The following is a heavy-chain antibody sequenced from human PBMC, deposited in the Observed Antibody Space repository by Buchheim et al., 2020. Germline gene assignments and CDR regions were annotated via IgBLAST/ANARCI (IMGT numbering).Heavy chain of an antibody. CDR1: GFVFSDFY. D-gene: IGHD6-13*01. Sequence: QVQLIQSGGGLVKPGGSLRLSCAASGFVFSDFYMNWVRQAPGKGLEWVSYISSRGTTMSYADSVKGRFTISRDNAKKSLSLEMNSLGAEDTAVYFCARDIATSGAWFDPWGQGTL. V-gene: IGHV3-11*01. J-gene: IGHJ5*02. CDR2: ISSRGTTM. CDR3: ARDIATSGAWFDP.